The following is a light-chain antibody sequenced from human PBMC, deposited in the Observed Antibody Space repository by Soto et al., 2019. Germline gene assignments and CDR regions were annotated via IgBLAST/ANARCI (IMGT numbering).Light chain of an antibody. Sequence: QSALTQPRSVSGSPGQSVTISCTGTSSDVGGYNYVSWYQQHPGKAPKLMIYDVSKRPSGVPDRFSGSKSGNTASLTISGLQAEDEADSYCCSYAGSYTSYVFGTGTQLTVL. V-gene: IGLV2-11*01. CDR2: DVS. CDR3: CSYAGSYTSYV. J-gene: IGLJ1*01. CDR1: SSDVGGYNY.